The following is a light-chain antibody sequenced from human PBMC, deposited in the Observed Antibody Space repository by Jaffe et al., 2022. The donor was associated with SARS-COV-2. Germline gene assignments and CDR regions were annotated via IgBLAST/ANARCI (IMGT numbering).Light chain of an antibody. CDR3: QQSYRRPGN. CDR2: SAS. J-gene: IGKJ3*01. Sequence: DVQMTQSPSSLSASVGDRVIITCRASQSIGDSLNWYQQKPGKSPKLLIYSASTLQGGVPSRFSGSGSGTDFTLTITSLHPEDFATYFCQQSYRRPGNFGPGTKV. CDR1: QSIGDS. V-gene: IGKV1-39*01.